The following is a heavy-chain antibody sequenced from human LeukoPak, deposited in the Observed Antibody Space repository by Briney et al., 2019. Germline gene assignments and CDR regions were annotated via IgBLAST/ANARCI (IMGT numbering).Heavy chain of an antibody. CDR3: ASQIMSSSRQAFDY. CDR1: GGSISIYY. J-gene: IGHJ4*02. Sequence: PSDTLSLTCSVSGGSISIYYWSWIRQPPGKGLEWLGYIYYSGSTHYNPSLKSRVTISVDTYKIQFSLKLSSVTAADTAVYYCASQIMSSSRQAFDYWGQGTLVTVSS. CDR2: IYYSGST. V-gene: IGHV4-59*07. D-gene: IGHD6-13*01.